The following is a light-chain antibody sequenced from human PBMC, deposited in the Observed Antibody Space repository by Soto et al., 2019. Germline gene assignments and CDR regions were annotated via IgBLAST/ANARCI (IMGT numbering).Light chain of an antibody. V-gene: IGKV1-5*01. CDR3: QQHDSYSSGP. CDR2: DAS. J-gene: IGKJ1*01. Sequence: DIQMTQSASTLSASVGDRVTITCRASQTINSWLAWYQQKPGKAPKVLIFDASSLKTGVPSRFSGSGSGTEFTPTISNLQPDDFATYYCQQHDSYSSGPFGQGTKVDIK. CDR1: QTINSW.